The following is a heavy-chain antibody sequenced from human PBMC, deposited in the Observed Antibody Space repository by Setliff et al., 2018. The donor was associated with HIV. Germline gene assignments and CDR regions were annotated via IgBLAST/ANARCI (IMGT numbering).Heavy chain of an antibody. CDR3: ATAKEHWLSEGGFDY. CDR1: GGTFSSYA. D-gene: IGHD6-19*01. CDR2: IIPIFGTA. J-gene: IGHJ4*02. Sequence: SVKVSCKASGGTFSSYAISWVRQAPGQGLEWMGGIIPIFGTANYAQKFQGRVTITADESTSTAYMELNSLRSDDTAVYYCATAKEHWLSEGGFDYWGQGTLVTVSS. V-gene: IGHV1-69*13.